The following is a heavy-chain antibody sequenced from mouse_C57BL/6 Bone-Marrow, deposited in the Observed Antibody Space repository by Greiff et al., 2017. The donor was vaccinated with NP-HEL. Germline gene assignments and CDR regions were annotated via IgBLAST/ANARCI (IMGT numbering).Heavy chain of an antibody. Sequence: VQLQQSGAELVRPGASVKLSCTASGFNIKDDYMHWVKQRPEQGLEWIGWIDPENGDTEYASKFQGKATITADTSSNTAYLQLSSLTSEDTAVYYCPTDGYGDYWGQGTTLTVSS. CDR2: IDPENGDT. V-gene: IGHV14-4*01. CDR1: GFNIKDDY. CDR3: PTDGYGDY. D-gene: IGHD2-2*01. J-gene: IGHJ2*01.